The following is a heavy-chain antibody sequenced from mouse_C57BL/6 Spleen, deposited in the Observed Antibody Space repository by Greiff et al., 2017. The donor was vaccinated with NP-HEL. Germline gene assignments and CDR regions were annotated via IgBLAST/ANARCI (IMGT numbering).Heavy chain of an antibody. Sequence: VQLQQSGAELARPGASVKLSCKASGYTFTSYGISWVKQRTGQGLEWIGEIYPRSGNTYYNEKFKGKATLTADKSSSTAYMELRSLTSEDSAVYFCARAYDYEGIDYWGQGTTLTVSS. CDR3: ARAYDYEGIDY. J-gene: IGHJ2*01. CDR2: IYPRSGNT. D-gene: IGHD2-4*01. V-gene: IGHV1-81*01. CDR1: GYTFTSYG.